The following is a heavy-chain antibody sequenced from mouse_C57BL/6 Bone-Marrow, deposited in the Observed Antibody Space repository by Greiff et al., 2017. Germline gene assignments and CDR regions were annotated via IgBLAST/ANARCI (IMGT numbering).Heavy chain of an antibody. CDR2: VYPYNGGT. D-gene: IGHD2-10*02. J-gene: IGHJ2*01. CDR3: ARGPYGNPHYFDY. V-gene: IGHV1-36*01. Sequence: VHVKQSGPVLVKPGPSVKISCKASGFTFTDYYMHWVKQSHGKSLEWIGLVYPYNGGTSYNQKFKGKATLTVDTSSSTAYMELNSLTSEDSAVYYCARGPYGNPHYFDYWGQGTTLTVSS. CDR1: GFTFTDYY.